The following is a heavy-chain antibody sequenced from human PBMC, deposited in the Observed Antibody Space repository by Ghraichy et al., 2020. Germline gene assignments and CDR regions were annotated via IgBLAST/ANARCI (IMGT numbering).Heavy chain of an antibody. CDR2: INHSGST. J-gene: IGHJ6*03. CDR3: ARNIVVVPAAIYYYYYYMDV. D-gene: IGHD2-2*02. CDR1: GGSFIGYY. Sequence: SETLSLTCAVYGGSFIGYYWSWIRQPPGKGLEWIGEINHSGSTNYNPSLKSRVTISVDTSKNQFSLKLSSVTAADTAVYYCARNIVVVPAAIYYYYYYMDVWGKGTTVTVSS. V-gene: IGHV4-34*01.